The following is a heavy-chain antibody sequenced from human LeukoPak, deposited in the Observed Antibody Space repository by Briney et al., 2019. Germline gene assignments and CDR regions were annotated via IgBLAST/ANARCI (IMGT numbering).Heavy chain of an antibody. Sequence: SETLSLTCTVSGGSISSYYWSWIRQPAGKGLEWIGRIYTSGSTNYNPSLKSRVTMSVDTSKNQFSLKLSSVTAADTAVYYCAGGYSSGWPNTRLDYWGQGTLVTVSS. V-gene: IGHV4-4*07. D-gene: IGHD6-19*01. J-gene: IGHJ4*02. CDR3: AGGYSSGWPNTRLDY. CDR2: IYTSGST. CDR1: GGSISSYY.